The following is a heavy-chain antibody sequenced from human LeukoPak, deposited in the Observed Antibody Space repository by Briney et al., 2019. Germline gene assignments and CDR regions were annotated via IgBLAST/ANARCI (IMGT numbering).Heavy chain of an antibody. CDR1: GFTFSSYS. CDR3: ARTAYSDYSLGF. V-gene: IGHV3-21*01. D-gene: IGHD5-12*01. CDR2: ISSSSSYI. Sequence: KPGGSLRLSCAASGFTFSSYSMSWVRQAPGKGLEWVSSISSSSSYIYYADSVKGRFTISRDNAKNSLYLQMNSLRAEDTAVYYCARTAYSDYSLGFWGQGTLVTVSS. J-gene: IGHJ4*02.